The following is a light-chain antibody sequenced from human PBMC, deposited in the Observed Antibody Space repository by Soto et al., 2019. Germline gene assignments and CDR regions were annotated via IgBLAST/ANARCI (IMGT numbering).Light chain of an antibody. CDR2: DDS. V-gene: IGKV1-5*01. CDR3: QQYNSYFT. CDR1: QSISSW. J-gene: IGKJ4*01. Sequence: DIQMTQSPSTLSASVGDRVTITCRASQSISSWLAWYQQKPGKAPKLLIYDDSSLESGVPSRFSSSGCGTEFMLTISSLQADDVETYYCQQYNSYFTFGGGTKVEI.